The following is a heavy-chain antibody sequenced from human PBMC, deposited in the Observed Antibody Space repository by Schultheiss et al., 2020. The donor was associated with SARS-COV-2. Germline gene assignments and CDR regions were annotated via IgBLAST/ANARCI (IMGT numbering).Heavy chain of an antibody. J-gene: IGHJ6*02. CDR1: GFDVSSDY. CDR2: IYSDGTT. D-gene: IGHD6-13*01. CDR3: AEGRARSGMDV. Sequence: GGSLRLSCAASGFDVSSDYMSWVRQAPGKGLEWVSVIYSDGTTHYADSVKGRFTISRDNSKNTLYLQMNSLRAEDTAVYYCAEGRARSGMDVWGQGTTVTVSS. V-gene: IGHV3-53*01.